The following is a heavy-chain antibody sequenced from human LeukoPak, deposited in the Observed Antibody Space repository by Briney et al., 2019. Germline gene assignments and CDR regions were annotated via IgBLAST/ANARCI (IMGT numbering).Heavy chain of an antibody. CDR3: TRDPEVPMDV. J-gene: IGHJ6*02. V-gene: IGHV3-7*01. CDR2: INQDGSEK. Sequence: GGSLRLSCAASGFTFSNYYMSWVRQAPGKGLEWVANINQDGSEKNYVDSVKGRFTISRDNAKNSLYLQMNSLRAEDTAVYYCTRDPEVPMDVWGQGTTVTVSS. CDR1: GFTFSNYY. D-gene: IGHD2-2*01.